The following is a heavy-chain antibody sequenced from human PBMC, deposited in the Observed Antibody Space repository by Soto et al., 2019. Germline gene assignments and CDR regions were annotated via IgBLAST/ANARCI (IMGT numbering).Heavy chain of an antibody. CDR2: VRSKGNNYAT. J-gene: IGHJ3*01. CDR3: TRQDPLTAVENDAFDV. CDR1: GLTFSGAA. V-gene: IGHV3-73*01. D-gene: IGHD2-21*02. Sequence: EVQLVESGGGLVQAGGSMKLSCATSGLTFSGAAMHWVRQASGKGLEWVGRVRSKGNNYATSYLASVKGRFTISRDDSKNTAYLQMNSLKTEDTAVYYCTRQDPLTAVENDAFDVWGQGTTVTVSS.